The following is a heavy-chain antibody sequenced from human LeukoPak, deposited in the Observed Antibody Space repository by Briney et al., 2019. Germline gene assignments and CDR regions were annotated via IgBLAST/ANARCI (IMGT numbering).Heavy chain of an antibody. V-gene: IGHV1-2*02. CDR3: ARSLWFGELCWFDP. J-gene: IGHJ5*02. Sequence: ASVKVSCKASGYTFTGYYMHWVRQAPGQGLEWMGWINPNSGGTNYAQKFQGRVTMTRDTSISTAYMELSRLRSDDTAVYYCARSLWFGELCWFDPWDQGTLVTVSS. CDR2: INPNSGGT. D-gene: IGHD3-10*01. CDR1: GYTFTGYY.